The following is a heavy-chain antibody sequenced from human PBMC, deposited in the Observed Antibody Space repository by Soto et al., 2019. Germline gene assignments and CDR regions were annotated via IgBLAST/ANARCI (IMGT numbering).Heavy chain of an antibody. CDR2: ISSSGST. V-gene: IGHV4-59*13. Sequence: SETLSLTCTVSGGSISTCYWNWIRQPPGKGLEWIGYISSSGSTNYNPSLKSRVSISVDTSKNQFSLKLTSVTAADTAGYYCASAGGPYCSGGSCYFYWGQRTLVT. J-gene: IGHJ4*02. D-gene: IGHD2-15*01. CDR3: ASAGGPYCSGGSCYFY. CDR1: GGSISTCY.